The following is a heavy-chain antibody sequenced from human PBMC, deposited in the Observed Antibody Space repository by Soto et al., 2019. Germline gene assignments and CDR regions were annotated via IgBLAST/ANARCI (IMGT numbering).Heavy chain of an antibody. CDR2: IDHSGIT. CDR3: ARGVSVTLAVQGGAPDKNYFDS. CDR1: GASFSGFY. V-gene: IGHV4-34*04. D-gene: IGHD1-26*01. Sequence: PSETLSLTCAVSGASFSGFYWSWICQSPGKGLECIGEIDHSGITNHNTALKSRATMSVDTSKNQFSLKLRSVTAADTAVYYCARGVSVTLAVQGGAPDKNYFDSWSQGTFVTVSS. J-gene: IGHJ4*02.